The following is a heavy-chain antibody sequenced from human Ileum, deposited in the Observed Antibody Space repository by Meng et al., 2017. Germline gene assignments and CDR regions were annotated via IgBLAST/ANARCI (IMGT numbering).Heavy chain of an antibody. CDR3: ARTYYDFLSGYYSSSYYGVYV. Sequence: GGSLRLSCAASGFLFSDYWMNWVRQAPGKGLEWVANIKEDGSEKYYVDSVKGRFTISRDNAKNSLYLQMNSLRAEDTALYYCARTYYDFLSGYYSSSYYGVYVWGQGTTVTVSS. CDR2: IKEDGSEK. V-gene: IGHV3-7*01. D-gene: IGHD3-3*01. J-gene: IGHJ6*02. CDR1: GFLFSDYW.